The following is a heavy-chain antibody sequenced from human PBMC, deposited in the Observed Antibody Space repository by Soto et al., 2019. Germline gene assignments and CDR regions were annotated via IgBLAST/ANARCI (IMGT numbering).Heavy chain of an antibody. CDR3: ARSLLQGDF. J-gene: IGHJ4*02. D-gene: IGHD2-21*01. CDR2: INPNGGST. CDR1: GYTFIHYY. V-gene: IGHV1-46*01. Sequence: QVQLVQSGAEVKKPGASVKVSCKASGYTFIHYYIHWVRQAPGQGLEWMAIINPNGGSTNYAQKFRGRVTVTRDTSTTTVSMELHSLGSDDTAVYFCARSLLQGDFWGQGTLVTVSS.